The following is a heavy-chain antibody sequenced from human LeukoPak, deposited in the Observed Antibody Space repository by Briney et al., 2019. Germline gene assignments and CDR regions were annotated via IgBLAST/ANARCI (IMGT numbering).Heavy chain of an antibody. CDR3: ARGVYDILTGYYYMDV. D-gene: IGHD3-9*01. CDR2: IYYSGST. J-gene: IGHJ6*03. CDR1: GGSISSYY. V-gene: IGHV4-59*01. Sequence: SETLSLTCTVSGGSISSYYWSWIRQPPGKGLEWIGYIYYSGSTNYNPSFKSRVTISVDTSKNQFSLKLSSVTAADTAVYYCARGVYDILTGYYYMDVWGKGTTVTISS.